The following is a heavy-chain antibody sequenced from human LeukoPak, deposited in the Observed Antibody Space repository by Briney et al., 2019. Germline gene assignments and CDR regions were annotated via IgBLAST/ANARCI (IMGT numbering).Heavy chain of an antibody. J-gene: IGHJ5*02. D-gene: IGHD6-19*01. CDR1: GYTFTSYG. Sequence: ASVKVSCKASGYTFTSYGISWVRQAPGQGLEWMGWISAYNGNTNYAQKLQGRVTMTTDTSTSTAYMELRSLRSDDTALYYCAKDIGYSSDGNWSDPWGQGTLVTVSS. V-gene: IGHV1-18*01. CDR2: ISAYNGNT. CDR3: AKDIGYSSDGNWSDP.